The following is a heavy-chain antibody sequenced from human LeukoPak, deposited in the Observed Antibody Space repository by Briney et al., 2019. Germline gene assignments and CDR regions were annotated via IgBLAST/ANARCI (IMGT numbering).Heavy chain of an antibody. CDR3: ARVSVSSSWYYFDY. J-gene: IGHJ4*02. CDR2: NYYSRST. CDR1: GGSISSSSYY. Sequence: SETLSLSCTVSGGSISSSSYYWGWIRQPPGMGLEWVGCNYYSRSTYYNPSLKSRATISVDTTKNQFSLKMSSITAAETAVYYCARVSVSSSWYYFDYRGEGTLVTVSS. V-gene: IGHV4-39*07. D-gene: IGHD6-13*01.